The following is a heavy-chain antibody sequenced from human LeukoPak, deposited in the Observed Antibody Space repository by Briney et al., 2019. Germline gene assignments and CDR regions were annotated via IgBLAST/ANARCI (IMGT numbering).Heavy chain of an antibody. CDR2: IYYSGST. CDR3: GRGYGPNSSGWDS. D-gene: IGHD6-19*01. Sequence: SETLSLTCTVSGGSISSNYWSWIRQPPRKGLEWIGYIYYSGSTNYNPSLKSRVTISVDTSKNQFSLKLTSVTAADTAVYYCGRGYGPNSSGWDSWGQGTLVTVSS. J-gene: IGHJ4*02. CDR1: GGSISSNY. V-gene: IGHV4-59*01.